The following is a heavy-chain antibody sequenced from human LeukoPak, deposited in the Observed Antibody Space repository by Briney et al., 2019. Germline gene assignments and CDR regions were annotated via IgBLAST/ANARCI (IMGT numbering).Heavy chain of an antibody. CDR3: ARVAAAAGNPPFDY. Sequence: SETLSLTCAVSGYSISSGYYWGWIRQPPGKGLEWIGSIYHSGSTFYNPSPKSPVTISVDTSKNQYSLKLSSVTAADTAVYYCARVAAAAGNPPFDYWGQGTLATVSS. CDR2: IYHSGST. CDR1: GYSISSGYY. J-gene: IGHJ4*02. V-gene: IGHV4-38-2*01. D-gene: IGHD6-13*01.